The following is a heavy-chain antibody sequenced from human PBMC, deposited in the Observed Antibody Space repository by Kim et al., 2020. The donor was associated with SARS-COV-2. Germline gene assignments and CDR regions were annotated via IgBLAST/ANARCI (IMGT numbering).Heavy chain of an antibody. J-gene: IGHJ5*02. CDR2: IYPGDSDT. Sequence: GESLKISCKGSGYSFTSYWIGWVRQMPGKGLEWMGIIYPGDSDTRYSPSFQGQVTISADKSISTAYLQWSSLKASDTAMYYCARRVERPPQYCSCTSCYGGWFDPWGQGTLVTVSS. CDR3: ARRVERPPQYCSCTSCYGGWFDP. V-gene: IGHV5-51*01. CDR1: GYSFTSYW. D-gene: IGHD2-2*01.